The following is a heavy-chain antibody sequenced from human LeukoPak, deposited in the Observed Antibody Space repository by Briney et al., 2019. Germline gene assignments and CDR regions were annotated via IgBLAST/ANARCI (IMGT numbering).Heavy chain of an antibody. V-gene: IGHV3-23*01. CDR3: AKESGLYYYDSSGSLDY. J-gene: IGHJ4*02. D-gene: IGHD3-22*01. CDR2: ISGSGGST. Sequence: GGSLRLSCAASGFTFSSYAMSWVRQAPGKGLEWVSAISGSGGSTYYADSVKGRFTISRDNSKNTLYLQMNSLRAEDTAVYYCAKESGLYYYDSSGSLDYWGRGTLVTVSS. CDR1: GFTFSSYA.